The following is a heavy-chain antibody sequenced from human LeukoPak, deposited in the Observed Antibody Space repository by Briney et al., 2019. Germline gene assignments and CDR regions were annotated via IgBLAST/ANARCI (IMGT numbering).Heavy chain of an antibody. CDR2: ISWNSGSI. V-gene: IGHV3-9*01. CDR1: GFTFDDYA. Sequence: PGGSLRLSCAASGFTFDDYAMHWVRQAPGKGLEWVSGISWNSGSIGYADSVKGRFTISRDNAKNSLYLQMDSLRAEDTALYYCAKGISGGLLGGDYWGQGTLVTVSS. D-gene: IGHD3-16*01. CDR3: AKGISGGLLGGDY. J-gene: IGHJ4*02.